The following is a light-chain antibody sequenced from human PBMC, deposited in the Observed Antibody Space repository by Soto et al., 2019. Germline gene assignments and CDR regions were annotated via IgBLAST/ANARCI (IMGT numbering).Light chain of an antibody. Sequence: DIQMTQSPSSLSASVGDRVTITCRASQIISSYLNWYQQKPGEAPKLLIYTASTLYGGVPSRFSGSGSGTDFALTITSLQAEDLATYYCQQLRMYPSTFGGGTKVDIK. V-gene: IGKV1-39*01. CDR1: QIISSY. CDR2: TAS. J-gene: IGKJ4*01. CDR3: QQLRMYPST.